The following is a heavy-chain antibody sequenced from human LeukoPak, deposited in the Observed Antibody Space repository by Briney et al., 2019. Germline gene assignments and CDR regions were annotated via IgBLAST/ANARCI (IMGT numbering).Heavy chain of an antibody. CDR2: INPNSGGT. V-gene: IGHV1-2*06. Sequence: SVKVSCKASGYTFTGYYMHWVRQAPGQGLEWMGRINPNSGGTNYAQKFQGRVTMTRDTSISTAYMELSRLRSDDTAVYYCAIVGYCSSTSCYAVGDYYYYYYMDVWGRGTTVTVSS. J-gene: IGHJ6*03. CDR1: GYTFTGYY. CDR3: AIVGYCSSTSCYAVGDYYYYYYMDV. D-gene: IGHD2-2*01.